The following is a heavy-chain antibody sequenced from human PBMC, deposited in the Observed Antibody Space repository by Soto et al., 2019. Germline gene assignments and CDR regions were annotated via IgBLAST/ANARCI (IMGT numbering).Heavy chain of an antibody. Sequence: WVRQPPGKGLEWIGSIYYSGGTYYNPSLKSRVTISVDTSKNQFSLKLSSVTAADTAVYYCARPNRIAVAGTRRNYYYGMDVWGQGTTVTVSS. V-gene: IGHV4-39*01. D-gene: IGHD6-19*01. J-gene: IGHJ6*02. CDR3: ARPNRIAVAGTRRNYYYGMDV. CDR2: IYYSGGT.